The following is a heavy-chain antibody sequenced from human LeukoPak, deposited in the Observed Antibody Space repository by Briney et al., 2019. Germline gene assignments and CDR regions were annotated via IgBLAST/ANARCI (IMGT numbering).Heavy chain of an antibody. Sequence: SETLSLTCTVSGGSISSSSYYWGWLRQPPGKGLEWFGSIYYSGSTYYNPSLKSRVTISVDTSKNQFSLKLSSVTAADTAVYYCARLILTGYYYFDYWGQGTLVTVSS. CDR2: IYYSGST. J-gene: IGHJ4*02. CDR1: GGSISSSSYY. V-gene: IGHV4-39*01. D-gene: IGHD3-9*01. CDR3: ARLILTGYYYFDY.